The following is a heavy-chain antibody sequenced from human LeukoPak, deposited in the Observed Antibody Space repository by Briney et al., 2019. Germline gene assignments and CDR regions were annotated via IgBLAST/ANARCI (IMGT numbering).Heavy chain of an antibody. CDR3: ARVMITFGGVIVNFDY. D-gene: IGHD3-16*02. CDR2: MNPNSGNT. V-gene: IGHV1-8*03. CDR1: GYTFTGYY. J-gene: IGHJ4*02. Sequence: ASVKVSCKASGYTFTGYYMHWVRQATGQGLEWMGWMNPNSGNTGYAQKFQGRVTITRNTSISTAYMELSSLRSEDTAVYYCARVMITFGGVIVNFDYWGQGTLVTVSS.